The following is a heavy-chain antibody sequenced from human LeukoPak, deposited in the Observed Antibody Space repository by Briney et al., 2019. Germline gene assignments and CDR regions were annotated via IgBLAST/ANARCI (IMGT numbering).Heavy chain of an antibody. CDR3: ARHYYDFWSGYHFDY. CDR1: GYSISSGYY. CDR2: IYHSGST. D-gene: IGHD3-3*01. Sequence: PSETLSLTCAVSGYSISSGYYWGWIRQPPGKGLEWIGSIYHSGSTYYNPSLKSRVTISVDTSKNQFSLKLSSVTAADTAVYYCARHYYDFWSGYHFDYWGQGTLVTVSS. J-gene: IGHJ4*02. V-gene: IGHV4-38-2*01.